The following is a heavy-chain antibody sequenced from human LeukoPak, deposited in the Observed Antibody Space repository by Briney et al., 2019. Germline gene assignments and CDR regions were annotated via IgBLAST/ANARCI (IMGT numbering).Heavy chain of an antibody. CDR3: ARRYYDTTGYAFDI. CDR2: ISGSGGST. D-gene: IGHD3-22*01. CDR1: GFTFSSYA. J-gene: IGHJ3*02. Sequence: GGSLRLSCAASGFTFSSYAMSWVRQAPEKGLEWVSAISGSGGSTYYADSVKGRFTISRDNSKNTLYLQMNSLRAEDTAIYYCARRYYDTTGYAFDIWGQGTMVTVSS. V-gene: IGHV3-23*01.